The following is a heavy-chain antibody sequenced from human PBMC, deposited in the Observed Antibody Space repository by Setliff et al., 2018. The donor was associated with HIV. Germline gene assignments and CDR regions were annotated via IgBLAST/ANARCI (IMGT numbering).Heavy chain of an antibody. CDR2: INHSGST. CDR3: AIPSYDILTGYHGYFDY. Sequence: PSETLSLTCAVYGGSFSGYYWSWIRQPPGKGLEWIGEINHSGSTNYNPSLKSRVTISVDTSKNQFSLKLSSVTAADTAVYYCAIPSYDILTGYHGYFDYWGQGTLVTV. CDR1: GGSFSGYY. D-gene: IGHD3-9*01. J-gene: IGHJ4*02. V-gene: IGHV4-34*01.